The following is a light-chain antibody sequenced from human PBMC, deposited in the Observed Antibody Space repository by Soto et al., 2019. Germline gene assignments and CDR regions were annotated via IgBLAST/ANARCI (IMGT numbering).Light chain of an antibody. Sequence: SVLTQPPSVSAAPGQKVTISCSGSSSNIGGNSVSWYQQLPGTAPKLLIYDDNKRPSGIPDRFSGSKSGPSSTLGITGFHTGDEADYYCGSWDSSLSAYVFGTGTKGTVL. V-gene: IGLV1-51*01. J-gene: IGLJ1*01. CDR2: DDN. CDR1: SSNIGGNS. CDR3: GSWDSSLSAYV.